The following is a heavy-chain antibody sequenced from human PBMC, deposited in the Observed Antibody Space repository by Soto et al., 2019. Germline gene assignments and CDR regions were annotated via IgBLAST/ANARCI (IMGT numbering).Heavy chain of an antibody. Sequence: QVQLVQSGAEVKKPGSSVKVSCKASGGTFSNHAINWVRQAPGQGLEWMGRIIPIFTTTDDAQRFQGRVTITADESTITAYMELSSLKHDDTAVYYCAREVAADGTFREDVFDIWGQGTMVTVSS. V-gene: IGHV1-69*12. CDR2: IIPIFTTT. D-gene: IGHD6-13*01. CDR1: GGTFSNHA. CDR3: AREVAADGTFREDVFDI. J-gene: IGHJ3*02.